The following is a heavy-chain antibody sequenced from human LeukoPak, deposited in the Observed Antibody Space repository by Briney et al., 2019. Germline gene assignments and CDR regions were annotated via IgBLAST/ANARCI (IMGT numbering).Heavy chain of an antibody. J-gene: IGHJ4*02. CDR3: AEGSSGYYPYYFDY. V-gene: IGHV3-23*01. CDR1: GFTFSTYA. D-gene: IGHD3-22*01. CDR2: ISGSGGST. Sequence: GGSLRLSCAASGFTFSTYAMSWVRQAPGKGLEWVSAISGSGGSTYYADSVKGRFTISRDNSKNTLYLQMNSLRAEDTAVYYCAEGSSGYYPYYFDYWGQGTLVTVSS.